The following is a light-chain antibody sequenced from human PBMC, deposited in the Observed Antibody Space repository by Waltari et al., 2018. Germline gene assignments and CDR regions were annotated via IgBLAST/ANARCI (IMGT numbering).Light chain of an antibody. CDR1: VLAKKH. V-gene: IGLV3-27*01. J-gene: IGLJ3*02. CDR3: YSVSANSWV. Sequence: SYELTQPSSVSLSPGQTANIPCSGNVLAKKHGRWLQQKPGPAPMLLIYRDNARPSGIPERFSGSSSGTTVTLTISGAHVEDEADYYCYSVSANSWVFGGGTRLTVL. CDR2: RDN.